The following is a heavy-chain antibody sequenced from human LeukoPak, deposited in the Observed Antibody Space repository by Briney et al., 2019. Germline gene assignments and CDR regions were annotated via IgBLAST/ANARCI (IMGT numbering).Heavy chain of an antibody. CDR1: GGTFSSYA. D-gene: IGHD2-21*02. CDR3: ARGTREVYCGGDCYSYYFDY. CDR2: IIPIFGTA. V-gene: IGHV1-69*05. Sequence: ASGKVSCKASGGTFSSYAISWVRQAPGQGLEWMGGIIPIFGTANYAQKFQGRVTITTDESTRIAYMELSSLRSEDTAVYYCARGTREVYCGGDCYSYYFDYWGQGTLVTVSS. J-gene: IGHJ4*02.